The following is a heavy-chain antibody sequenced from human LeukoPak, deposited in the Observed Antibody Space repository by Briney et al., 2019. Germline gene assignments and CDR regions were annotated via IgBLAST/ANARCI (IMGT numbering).Heavy chain of an antibody. V-gene: IGHV1-8*01. CDR2: MNPNSGNT. D-gene: IGHD6-13*01. CDR3: AGQQQLGDALDV. CDR1: GYTFTSYD. Sequence: ASVKVSCKASGYTFTSYDINWVRQATGQGLEWMGWMNPNSGNTGYAQKFQGRVTMTRNTSISTAYMELSSLRSEDTAVYYGAGQQQLGDALDVWGQGRMGTVSS. J-gene: IGHJ3*01.